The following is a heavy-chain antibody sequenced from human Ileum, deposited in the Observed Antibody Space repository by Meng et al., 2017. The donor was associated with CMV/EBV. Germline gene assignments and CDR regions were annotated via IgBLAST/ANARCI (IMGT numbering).Heavy chain of an antibody. J-gene: IGHJ4*02. CDR3: AREVDVDGAVPQKGGYYYDY. V-gene: IGHV4-4*07. D-gene: IGHD5-12*01. CDR2: IDVSVST. Sequence: VWGPAMVELAEGLSITFGVVGGSRSGVFWGCNGRPGGKGLEWIWRIDVSVSTEYNPSLKSRATMSVDTSKKQFSLRLTSVTAADTAVYFCAREVDVDGAVPQKGGYYYDYWGQGILVTVSS. CDR1: GGSRSGVF.